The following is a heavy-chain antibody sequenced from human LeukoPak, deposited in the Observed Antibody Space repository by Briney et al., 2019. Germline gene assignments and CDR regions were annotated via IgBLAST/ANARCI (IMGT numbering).Heavy chain of an antibody. Sequence: PSQTLSLTCTVSGGSISSGGYYWSWIRQHPGKGLEWIGYIYYGGSTHYNPSLKSRVTISVDTSKNQFSLKLSSVTAADTAVYYCARQGVEDQLLFGWFDPWGQGTLVTVSS. D-gene: IGHD2-2*01. CDR1: GGSISSGGYY. CDR2: IYYGGST. J-gene: IGHJ5*02. CDR3: ARQGVEDQLLFGWFDP. V-gene: IGHV4-31*03.